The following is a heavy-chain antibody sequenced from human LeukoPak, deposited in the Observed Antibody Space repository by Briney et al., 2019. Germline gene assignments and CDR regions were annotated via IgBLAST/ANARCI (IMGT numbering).Heavy chain of an antibody. CDR2: IYYSGGT. CDR1: GGSISSYY. V-gene: IGHV4-59*01. Sequence: SETLSLTCTVSGGSISSYYWTWIRQPPGKGLEWIGYIYYSGGTNYKSSLKSRVTISVDTSKNQFSLKLRSVTAADTAVYYCARTTEGGYSYGYFYYYYMDVWGKGTTVTISS. CDR3: ARTTEGGYSYGYFYYYYMDV. D-gene: IGHD5-18*01. J-gene: IGHJ6*03.